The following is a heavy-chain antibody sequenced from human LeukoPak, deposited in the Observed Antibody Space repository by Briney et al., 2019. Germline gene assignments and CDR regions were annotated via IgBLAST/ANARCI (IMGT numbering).Heavy chain of an antibody. CDR3: ARSDYYDSSGYYHVPDY. D-gene: IGHD3-22*01. CDR1: GGTFSSYA. J-gene: IGHJ4*02. Sequence: SVKVSCRASGGTFSSYAISWVRQAPGQGLEWMGRIIPILGIANYAQKFQGRVTITADKSTSTAYMELSSLRSEDTAVYYCARSDYYDSSGYYHVPDYWGQGTLVTVSS. V-gene: IGHV1-69*04. CDR2: IIPILGIA.